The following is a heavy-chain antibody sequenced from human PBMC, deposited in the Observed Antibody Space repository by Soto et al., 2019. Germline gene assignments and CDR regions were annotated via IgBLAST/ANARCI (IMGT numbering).Heavy chain of an antibody. D-gene: IGHD2-8*02. CDR3: ASVLARSAFDF. CDR2: IKQDGSEK. V-gene: IGHV3-7*01. J-gene: IGHJ3*01. Sequence: PGKGLEWVANIKQDGSEKYYVDSVKGRFTISRDNAKNSLYLQMNSLRAEDTAVYYCASVLARSAFDFWCHGIMVSVS.